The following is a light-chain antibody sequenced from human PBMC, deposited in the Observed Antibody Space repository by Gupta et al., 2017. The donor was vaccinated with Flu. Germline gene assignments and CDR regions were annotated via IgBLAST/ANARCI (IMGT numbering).Light chain of an antibody. V-gene: IGLV1-44*01. Sequence: QSVLAQPPSASGTPGQRVALSCFGSRSNIGSNSINWYQQVPGTAPNLLIYVINQRPSGVPDRFSGSKSGTSASLAISGLQSEDEADYYCAAWDDSLNGHYVFGTGTKVTVV. CDR1: RSNIGSNS. J-gene: IGLJ1*01. CDR2: VIN. CDR3: AAWDDSLNGHYV.